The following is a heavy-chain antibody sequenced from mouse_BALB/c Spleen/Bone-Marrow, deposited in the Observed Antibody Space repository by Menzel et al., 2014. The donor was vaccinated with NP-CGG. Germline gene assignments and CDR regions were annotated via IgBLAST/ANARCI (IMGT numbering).Heavy chain of an antibody. D-gene: IGHD2-2*01. CDR2: INPSNGRS. V-gene: IGHV1S81*02. CDR3: ARYNAYDWYFDV. Sequence: QVQLQQSGAELVKPGASVKLSCKASGYTFTSYWMHWMKQRPGQGLERIGEINPSNGRSNYSEKFKSKATLTVDKSSSTTYMQLSSLTSEDSAVYSCARYNAYDWYFDVWGAGTTVTVYS. CDR1: GYTFTSYW. J-gene: IGHJ1*01.